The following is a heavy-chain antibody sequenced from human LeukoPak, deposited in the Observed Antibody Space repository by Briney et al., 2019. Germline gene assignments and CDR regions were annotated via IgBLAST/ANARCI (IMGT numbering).Heavy chain of an antibody. CDR2: MSPNTGKT. CDR1: GYTFTNYD. Sequence: ASVKVSCKTSGYTFTNYDINWLRQATGQGLEWMGRMSPNTGKTGYSQRFQGRVTITRDTSINTVYMELSTLRSDDTAVYYCARDRGYSSSSDYYYYYMDVWGKGTTVTVSS. J-gene: IGHJ6*03. D-gene: IGHD6-6*01. V-gene: IGHV1-8*03. CDR3: ARDRGYSSSSDYYYYYMDV.